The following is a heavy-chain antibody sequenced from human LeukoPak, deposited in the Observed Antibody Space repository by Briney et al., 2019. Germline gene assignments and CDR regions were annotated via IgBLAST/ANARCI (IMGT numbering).Heavy chain of an antibody. D-gene: IGHD3-3*01. J-gene: IGHJ4*02. Sequence: SETLSLTCTVSGGSISSSSYYWGWIRQPPGKGLEWIGSIYYSGSTYYNPSLKSRVTISVDTSKNQFSLKLSSVTAADTAVYYCARAVVFWSGYIDYWGQGTLVTVSS. V-gene: IGHV4-39*07. CDR2: IYYSGST. CDR1: GGSISSSSYY. CDR3: ARAVVFWSGYIDY.